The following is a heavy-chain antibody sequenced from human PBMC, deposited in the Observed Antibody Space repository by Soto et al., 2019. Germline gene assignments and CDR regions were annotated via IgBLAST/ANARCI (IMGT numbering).Heavy chain of an antibody. D-gene: IGHD3-22*01. CDR1: GFTFSNFA. CDR2: ISGSGGST. Sequence: PGGSLRLSCAASGFTFSNFAMSWVRQPPGKGLEWVSAISGSGGSTYYADSVKGRFTISRDNSKNMLYLQMNSVRAEDTAVYYCAKDYYDSSGYSYFDYWGQGTQVTVS. J-gene: IGHJ4*02. V-gene: IGHV3-23*01. CDR3: AKDYYDSSGYSYFDY.